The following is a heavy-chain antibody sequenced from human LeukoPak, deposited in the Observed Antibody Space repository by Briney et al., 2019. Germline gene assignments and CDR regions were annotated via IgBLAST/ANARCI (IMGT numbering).Heavy chain of an antibody. J-gene: IGHJ4*02. Sequence: GGSLRLSCAASGFTFSSYSMNWVRRAPGKGLEWVSTISSSSTYIYYADSVKGRFTITRDTAKNSLSLQMDSLRADDTAVYYCARDWSYGYHGAVGYWGQGTLVTVSS. D-gene: IGHD3-16*01. V-gene: IGHV3-21*01. CDR2: ISSSSTYI. CDR1: GFTFSSYS. CDR3: ARDWSYGYHGAVGY.